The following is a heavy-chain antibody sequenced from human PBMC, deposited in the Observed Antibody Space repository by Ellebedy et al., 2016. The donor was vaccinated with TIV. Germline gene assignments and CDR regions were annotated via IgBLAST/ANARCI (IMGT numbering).Heavy chain of an antibody. CDR3: AKGTKVGDTTRFLDS. J-gene: IGHJ4*02. D-gene: IGHD1-26*01. CDR2: ISSTSAGT. CDR1: GFTFSAYS. V-gene: IGHV3-23*01. Sequence: PGGSLRLSCAASGFTFSAYSMTWVRQAPGKGLEWVSTISSTSAGTYYADSVKGRFTISRDNSKNTLFLQMDSLRAEDTAVYYCAKGTKVGDTTRFLDSWGQGTLVTVSS.